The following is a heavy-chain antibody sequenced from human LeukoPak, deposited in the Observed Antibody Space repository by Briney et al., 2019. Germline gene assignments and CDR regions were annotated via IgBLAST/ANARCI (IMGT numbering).Heavy chain of an antibody. D-gene: IGHD3-3*01. CDR2: IYWNDDK. V-gene: IGHV2-5*01. CDR1: GFSLSTSGVG. CDR3: AHVTNYDFWSGCPYYFDY. J-gene: IGHJ4*02. Sequence: SGPTLVKPTQTLTLTCTFSGFSLSTSGVGVGWIRQPPGKALEWLALIYWNDDKRYSPSLKSRLTITKDTSKNQVVLTMTNMDPVDTATYYCAHVTNYDFWSGCPYYFDYWGQGTLVTVSS.